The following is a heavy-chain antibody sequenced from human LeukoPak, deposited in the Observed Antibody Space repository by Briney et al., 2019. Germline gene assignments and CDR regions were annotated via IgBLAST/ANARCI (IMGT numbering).Heavy chain of an antibody. D-gene: IGHD3-22*01. J-gene: IGHJ4*02. Sequence: ASVTVSCKASGYTFTSYGISWVRQAAGQELEWMGWISAYNGNTNYAQKLQGRVTMTTDTSTSTAYMELRSLRSDDTAVYYCARDQRSSSGYYPYYFDYWGQGTLVTVSS. V-gene: IGHV1-18*01. CDR2: ISAYNGNT. CDR1: GYTFTSYG. CDR3: ARDQRSSSGYYPYYFDY.